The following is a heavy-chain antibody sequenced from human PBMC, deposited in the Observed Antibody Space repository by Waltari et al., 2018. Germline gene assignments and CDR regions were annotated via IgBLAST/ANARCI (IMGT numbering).Heavy chain of an antibody. J-gene: IGHJ2*01. V-gene: IGHV1-3*01. Sequence: QVQLVQSGAEVKKPGASVKVSCKASGYTFTSYAMHWVRQAPGQRLEWMGWINAGNGNTKYSQKFQCRVTITRDTSASTAYMELSSLRSEDTAVYYCARSTPDYDFWSGYPSQVYFDLWGRGTLVTVSS. CDR3: ARSTPDYDFWSGYPSQVYFDL. CDR2: INAGNGNT. D-gene: IGHD3-3*01. CDR1: GYTFTSYA.